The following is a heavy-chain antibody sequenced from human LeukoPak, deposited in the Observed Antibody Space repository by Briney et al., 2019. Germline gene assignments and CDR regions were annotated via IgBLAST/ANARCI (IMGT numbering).Heavy chain of an antibody. CDR2: IYYSGSN. D-gene: IGHD2-15*01. V-gene: IGHV4-59*01. Sequence: SETLSLTCTVSGGSISSYYWSWLRQPPGKGLEWVGYIYYSGSNNYNPSLKSRVTISVDTSKNQFSLKLSSVTAADTAVYYCARVGCSGGSCYSDGFDIWGQGTMVTVSS. CDR1: GGSISSYY. J-gene: IGHJ3*02. CDR3: ARVGCSGGSCYSDGFDI.